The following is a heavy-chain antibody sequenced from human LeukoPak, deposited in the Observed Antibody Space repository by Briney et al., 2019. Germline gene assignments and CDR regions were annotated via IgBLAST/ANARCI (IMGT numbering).Heavy chain of an antibody. V-gene: IGHV4-30-2*01. Sequence: PSQTLSLTCTVSGGSISSGGYYWSWIRQPPGKGLEWIGYIYHSGSTYYNPSLKSRVTISVDRSKNQFSLKLSSVTAADTAVYYCARYHIVGARTDDAFDIWGQGTMVTVSS. D-gene: IGHD1-26*01. J-gene: IGHJ3*02. CDR3: ARYHIVGARTDDAFDI. CDR2: IYHSGST. CDR1: GGSISSGGYY.